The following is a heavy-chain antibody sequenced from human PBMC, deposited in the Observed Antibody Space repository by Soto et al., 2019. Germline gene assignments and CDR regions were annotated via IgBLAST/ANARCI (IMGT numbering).Heavy chain of an antibody. J-gene: IGHJ6*02. CDR2: ISSSSSTI. CDR1: GFTFSSYS. V-gene: IGHV3-48*02. CDR3: ARALLSSDYYYYGMDV. Sequence: AGGSLRLSCAASGFTFSSYSMNWVRQAPGKGLEWVSYISSSSSTIYYADSVKGRFTISRDNAKNSLYLQMNSLRDEDTAVYYCARALLSSDYYYYGMDVWGQGTTVTVSS.